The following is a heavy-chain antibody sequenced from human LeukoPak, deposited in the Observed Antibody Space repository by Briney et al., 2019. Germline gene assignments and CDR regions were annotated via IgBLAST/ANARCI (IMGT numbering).Heavy chain of an antibody. Sequence: GGSLRLSCAASGFTVITNDMRWVRQAPGKGLEWVSVLYSDGNTKYSDSVEGGFTISRDNSKNTLYLEMNTLSPDDTAVYYCARGVDPLAANPLAYWGQGTLVTVSS. CDR3: ARGVDPLAANPLAY. J-gene: IGHJ4*02. V-gene: IGHV3-53*01. D-gene: IGHD2-15*01. CDR2: LYSDGNT. CDR1: GFTVITND.